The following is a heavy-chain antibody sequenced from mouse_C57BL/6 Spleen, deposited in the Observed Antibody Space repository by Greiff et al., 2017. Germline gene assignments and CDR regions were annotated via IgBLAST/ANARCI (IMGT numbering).Heavy chain of an antibody. Sequence: QVQLQQPGAELVKPGASVKLSCKASGYTFTSYWMHWVKQRPGQGLEWIGMIHPNSGSTNYNEKFKSKATLTVDKSSSTAYMQLSSLTSEDSAVYYCSTETTVESYWYFDVWGTGTTVTVSS. CDR1: GYTFTSYW. D-gene: IGHD1-1*01. CDR2: IHPNSGST. J-gene: IGHJ1*03. CDR3: STETTVESYWYFDV. V-gene: IGHV1-64*01.